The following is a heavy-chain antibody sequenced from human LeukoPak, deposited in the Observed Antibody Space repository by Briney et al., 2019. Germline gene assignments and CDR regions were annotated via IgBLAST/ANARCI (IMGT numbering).Heavy chain of an antibody. J-gene: IGHJ4*02. V-gene: IGHV5-51*01. Sequence: KIGESLKISCKTSGYSFTSFWIGWVRQMPGKGLEWMGINYPGSSDTRYCPSFQGQVTISADKSVTTAYMQWSSLEASDTAMYYCARGGALAAHECNFDYWGQGTLVTVS. CDR1: GYSFTSFW. CDR2: NYPGSSDT. CDR3: ARGGALAAHECNFDY. D-gene: IGHD6-19*01.